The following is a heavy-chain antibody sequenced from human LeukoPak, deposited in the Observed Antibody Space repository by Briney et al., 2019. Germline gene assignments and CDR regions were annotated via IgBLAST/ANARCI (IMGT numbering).Heavy chain of an antibody. CDR1: GGSFSGYY. V-gene: IGHV4-34*01. Sequence: SETLSLTCAVYGGSFSGYYWSWIRQPPGKGLEWIGEINHSGSTNYNPSLKSRVTISVDTSKNQFSLKPSSVTAADTAVYCCARGREYKRMFDYWGQGTLVTVSS. CDR2: INHSGST. D-gene: IGHD1-1*01. J-gene: IGHJ4*02. CDR3: ARGREYKRMFDY.